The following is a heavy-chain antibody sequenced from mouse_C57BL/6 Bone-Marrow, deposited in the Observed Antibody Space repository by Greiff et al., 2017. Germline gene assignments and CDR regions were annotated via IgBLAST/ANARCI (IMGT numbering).Heavy chain of an antibody. Sequence: QVQLQQSGPELVKPGASVKISCKASGYAFSSSWMNWVKQRPGTGLEWIGRIYPGDGDTNYNGKFKGKATLAADKSSSTAYMQLSSLTSEDSAVYFCARDEDYYVGYYFDYWGQGNTLTVSA. CDR3: ARDEDYYVGYYFDY. J-gene: IGHJ2*01. CDR2: IYPGDGDT. V-gene: IGHV1-82*01. D-gene: IGHD1-1*01. CDR1: GYAFSSSW.